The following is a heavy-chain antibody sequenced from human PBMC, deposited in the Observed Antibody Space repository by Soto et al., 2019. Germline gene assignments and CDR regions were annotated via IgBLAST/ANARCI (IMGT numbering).Heavy chain of an antibody. J-gene: IGHJ4*02. D-gene: IGHD6-19*01. Sequence: LSLTCAVYGGSFRGYYWSWIRQPPGKGLEWIGEINHSGSTNYNPSLKSRVTISVDTSKNQFSLKLSSVTAADTAVYYCARRGWRDYWGQGTLVTVYS. V-gene: IGHV4-34*01. CDR1: GGSFRGYY. CDR2: INHSGST. CDR3: ARRGWRDY.